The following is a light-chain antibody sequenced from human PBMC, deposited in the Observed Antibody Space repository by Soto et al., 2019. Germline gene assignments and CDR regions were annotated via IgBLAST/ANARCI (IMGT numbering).Light chain of an antibody. CDR1: QTISSW. CDR3: QHYNSYSEA. J-gene: IGKJ1*01. Sequence: DIPMTQSPSTLSGSVGDRVTITCRASQTISSWLAWYQQKPGKAPKLLIYKASTLKSGVPSRFSGSGSGKEFTLTISSLRPDDFATYYCQHYNSYSEAFGQGTKVELK. V-gene: IGKV1-5*03. CDR2: KAS.